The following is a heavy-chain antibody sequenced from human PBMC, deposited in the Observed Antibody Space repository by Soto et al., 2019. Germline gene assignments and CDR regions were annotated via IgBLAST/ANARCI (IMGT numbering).Heavy chain of an antibody. D-gene: IGHD2-2*02. CDR3: ASRPFYIYDLDV. Sequence: SETLSLTCTVSGGSITSHGYSWSWLRQPQGKALEWIGYVSHTGNDYPELSLQSRVTLSLDRAKNQFSLKMTSVTAAATALYYGASRPFYIYDLDVWGPGTTVTVSS. V-gene: IGHV4-30-2*01. CDR1: GGSITSHGYS. CDR2: VSHTGND. J-gene: IGHJ6*02.